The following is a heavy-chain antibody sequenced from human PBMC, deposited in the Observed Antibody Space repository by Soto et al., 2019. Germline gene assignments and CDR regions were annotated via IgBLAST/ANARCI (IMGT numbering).Heavy chain of an antibody. CDR1: GFTFGGYA. Sequence: PGGSLRLSCAASGFTFGGYAMSWVRQAPGKGLEWVSAISGSGGSTYYADSVKGRFTISRDNSKNTLYLQMNSLRAEDTAVYYCAKSVSIAARLSFDYWGQGTLVTVSS. V-gene: IGHV3-23*01. CDR2: ISGSGGST. D-gene: IGHD6-6*01. J-gene: IGHJ4*02. CDR3: AKSVSIAARLSFDY.